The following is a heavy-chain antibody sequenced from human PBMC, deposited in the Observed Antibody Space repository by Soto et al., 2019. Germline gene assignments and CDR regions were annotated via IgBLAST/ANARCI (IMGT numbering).Heavy chain of an antibody. CDR3: ADVGATRVGDAFDI. CDR1: GFPFSSYS. V-gene: IGHV3-48*02. Sequence: EVQLVESGGGLVQPGGSLRLSCAASGFPFSSYSMNWVRQAPGKGLEWVSYISSSSSTIYYADSVKGRFTISRDNAKNPLYLQMNSLRDEDTAVYYCADVGATRVGDAFDIWGQGTMVTVSS. D-gene: IGHD1-26*01. CDR2: ISSSSSTI. J-gene: IGHJ3*02.